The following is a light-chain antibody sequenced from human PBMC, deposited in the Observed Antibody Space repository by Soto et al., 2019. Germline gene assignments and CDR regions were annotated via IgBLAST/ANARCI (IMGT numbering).Light chain of an antibody. CDR3: CSYAGSFTVI. Sequence: QSVLTQPRSVSGSLGQSVTISCSGTSSDVGGYNYVSWYQQHPDKAPKLIIYDVSVRPSGVPDRFSGSKSGNTASLTISGLQTEDEADYYCCSYAGSFTVIFGGGTMVTVL. V-gene: IGLV2-11*01. J-gene: IGLJ2*01. CDR1: SSDVGGYNY. CDR2: DVS.